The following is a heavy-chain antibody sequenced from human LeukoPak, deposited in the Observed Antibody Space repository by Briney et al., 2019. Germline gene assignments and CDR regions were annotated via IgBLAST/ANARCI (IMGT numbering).Heavy chain of an antibody. V-gene: IGHV3-74*01. CDR3: ARVDCGGDCYSAEYFQH. J-gene: IGHJ1*01. Sequence: PGGSLRLSCAASGFTFSSYAMHWVRQAPGKGLVWVSRINSDGSSTSYADSVKGRFTISRDNAKNTLYLQMNSLRAEDTAVYYCARVDCGGDCYSAEYFQHWGQGTRVTVSS. CDR2: INSDGSST. D-gene: IGHD2-21*02. CDR1: GFTFSSYA.